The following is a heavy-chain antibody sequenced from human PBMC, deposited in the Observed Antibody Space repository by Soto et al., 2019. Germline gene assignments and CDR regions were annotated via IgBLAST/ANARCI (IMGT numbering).Heavy chain of an antibody. D-gene: IGHD5-18*01. CDR3: ARDLGTAMATNWFDP. J-gene: IGHJ5*02. CDR1: GYTFTSYG. Sequence: GASVKVSCKASGYTFTSYGISWVRQAPGQGLEWMGWISAYNGNTNYAQKFQGWVTMTRDTSISTAYMELSRLRSDDTAVYYCARDLGTAMATNWFDPWGQGTLVTVSS. V-gene: IGHV1-18*04. CDR2: ISAYNGNT.